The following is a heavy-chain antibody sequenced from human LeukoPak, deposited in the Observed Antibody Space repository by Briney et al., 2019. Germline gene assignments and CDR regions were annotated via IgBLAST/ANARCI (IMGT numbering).Heavy chain of an antibody. V-gene: IGHV4-39*01. CDR1: GGSISSYY. J-gene: IGHJ5*02. CDR2: ISYSGST. D-gene: IGHD6-13*01. CDR3: ARQRDYISSLSP. Sequence: SSETLSLTCTVSGGSISSYYWGWIRQPPGKGLEWIGSISYSGSTYYNPSLMGRVTISVDTSKNQFSLKVSSVTAADTAVYYCARQRDYISSLSPWGQGTLVTVSS.